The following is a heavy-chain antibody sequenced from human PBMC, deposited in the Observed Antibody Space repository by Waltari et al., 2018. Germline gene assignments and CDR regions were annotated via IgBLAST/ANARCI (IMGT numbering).Heavy chain of an antibody. D-gene: IGHD6-19*01. J-gene: IGHJ4*02. CDR2: IIPILGIA. CDR3: ARAPRGAGGGNWN. Sequence: APGQGVEWMGRIIPILGIANYAQKFQGRVTITADESTSTAYMELSSLRSEDTAVYYCARAPRGAGGGNWNWGQGTLVTVSS. V-gene: IGHV1-69*04.